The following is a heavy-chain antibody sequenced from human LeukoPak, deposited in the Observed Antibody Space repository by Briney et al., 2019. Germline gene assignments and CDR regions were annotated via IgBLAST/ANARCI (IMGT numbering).Heavy chain of an antibody. CDR3: ARPGLAVAGTRWFDP. D-gene: IGHD6-19*01. Sequence: PGGSLRLSCAASGFTFSVYTMSWVRQALGGSPEWVSALGSGGRGSHYADSVKGRITISRDDSKNTLYLQMNSLRAEDTAVYFCARPGLAVAGTRWFDPWGQGTLVTVSS. J-gene: IGHJ5*02. CDR1: GFTFSVYT. V-gene: IGHV3-23*01. CDR2: LGSGGRGS.